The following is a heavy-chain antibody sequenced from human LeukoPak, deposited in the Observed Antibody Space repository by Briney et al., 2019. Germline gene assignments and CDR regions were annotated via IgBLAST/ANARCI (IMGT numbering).Heavy chain of an antibody. CDR2: IIPIFGTA. Sequence: GASVKVSCKASGGTFSSYAISWVRQAPGQGLEWMGGIIPIFGTANYAQKFQDRVTITADKSTSTAYMELSSLRPEDTAIFYCARGPFGSITPNWFDTWGQGTLVTVSS. CDR3: ARGPFGSITPNWFDT. CDR1: GGTFSSYA. V-gene: IGHV1-69*06. J-gene: IGHJ5*02. D-gene: IGHD3-10*01.